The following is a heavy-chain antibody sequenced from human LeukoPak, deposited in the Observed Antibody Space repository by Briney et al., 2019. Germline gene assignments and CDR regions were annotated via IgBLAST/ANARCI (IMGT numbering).Heavy chain of an antibody. Sequence: ASVKVSCKASGYTFTGYYMHWVRQAPGQGLEWMGWISAYNGNTNYAQKLQGRVTMTTDTSTSTAYMELRSLRSDDTAVYYCARDRPVADFWSGYYALGYYYGIDVWGQGTTVTVSS. CDR2: ISAYNGNT. V-gene: IGHV1-18*04. D-gene: IGHD3-3*01. J-gene: IGHJ6*02. CDR1: GYTFTGYY. CDR3: ARDRPVADFWSGYYALGYYYGIDV.